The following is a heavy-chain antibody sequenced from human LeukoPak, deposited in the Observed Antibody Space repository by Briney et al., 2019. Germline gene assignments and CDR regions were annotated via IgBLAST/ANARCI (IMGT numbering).Heavy chain of an antibody. V-gene: IGHV4-59*12. CDR3: AREGVPPEAVDY. D-gene: IGHD2-8*01. CDR2: IYYSGST. J-gene: IGHJ4*02. CDR1: GGSISSYW. Sequence: PSETLSLTCTVSGGSISSYWWSWIRQPPGKGLEWIGYIYYSGSTYYNPSLKSRVTISVDTSKNQFSLKLSSVTAADTAVYYCAREGVPPEAVDYWGQGTLVTVSS.